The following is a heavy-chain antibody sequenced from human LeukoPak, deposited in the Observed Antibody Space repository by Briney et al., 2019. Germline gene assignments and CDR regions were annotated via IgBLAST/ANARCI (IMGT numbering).Heavy chain of an antibody. CDR1: GGSISSHY. D-gene: IGHD4-17*01. CDR2: IYYSGST. Sequence: SETLSLTCTVSGGSISSHYWSWIRQPPGKGLEWIGYIYYSGSTNYNPSLKSRVTISVDTSKNQFSLKLSSVTAADTAVYYCARSGTVTTWNYWGQGTLVTVSS. J-gene: IGHJ4*02. CDR3: ARSGTVTTWNY. V-gene: IGHV4-59*11.